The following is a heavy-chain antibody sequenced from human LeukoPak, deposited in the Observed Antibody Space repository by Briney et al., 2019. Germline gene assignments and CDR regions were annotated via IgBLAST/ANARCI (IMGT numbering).Heavy chain of an antibody. CDR3: ARAPHYYDSSGFDY. V-gene: IGHV3-30-3*01. CDR1: GFTFSSYA. CDR2: ISYDGSNK. J-gene: IGHJ4*02. D-gene: IGHD3-22*01. Sequence: GGSLRLSCAASGFTFSSYAMHWVRQAPGKGLDWVAVISYDGSNKYYADSVKGRFTISRDNSKNTLYLQMNSLRAEDTAVYYCARAPHYYDSSGFDYWGQGTLVTVSS.